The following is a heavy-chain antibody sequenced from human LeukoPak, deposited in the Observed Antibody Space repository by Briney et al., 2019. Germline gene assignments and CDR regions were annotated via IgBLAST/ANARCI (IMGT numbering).Heavy chain of an antibody. J-gene: IGHJ4*02. V-gene: IGHV3-74*01. CDR3: AEENYYDSSAYPDN. Sequence: PGGSLRLSCAASGFTFKSDWMHWVRQAQGQGLVWVSRINSDGSSTSYADSVKGRFTISRDNAKNTLFLQMNSLRAEDTAVYYCAEENYYDSSAYPDNWGQGTLVTVSS. CDR1: GFTFKSDW. D-gene: IGHD3-22*01. CDR2: INSDGSST.